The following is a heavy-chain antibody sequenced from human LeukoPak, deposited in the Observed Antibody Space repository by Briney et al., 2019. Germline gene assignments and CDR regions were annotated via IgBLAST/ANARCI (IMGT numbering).Heavy chain of an antibody. V-gene: IGHV3-23*01. J-gene: IGHJ4*02. CDR3: AKDANYLRSSGYLIPIDF. Sequence: GESLKISCAASGFTFSRNAMNWVRQAPGEGLEGVAAISGNGLGTYYADSVKGRFNISRDNSRNTLYLQMNSLRIEDTAFYYCAKDANYLRSSGYLIPIDFWGQGTLVTVSS. CDR1: GFTFSRNA. D-gene: IGHD3-22*01. CDR2: ISGNGLGT.